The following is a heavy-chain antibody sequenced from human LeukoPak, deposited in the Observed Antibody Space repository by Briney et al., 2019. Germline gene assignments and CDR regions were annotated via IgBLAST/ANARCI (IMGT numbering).Heavy chain of an antibody. J-gene: IGHJ6*02. D-gene: IGHD3/OR15-3a*01. CDR3: ARGTYYYGMDV. Sequence: SETLSLTCSVSGGSVSSSSYYWGWIRQPPGRGLEWIGSIYHSGSTYYNPSLKSRVTISVDTSKNQFSLKLSSVTAADTAVYYCARGTYYYGMDVWGQGTTVTVSS. CDR2: IYHSGST. CDR1: GGSVSSSSYY. V-gene: IGHV4-39*07.